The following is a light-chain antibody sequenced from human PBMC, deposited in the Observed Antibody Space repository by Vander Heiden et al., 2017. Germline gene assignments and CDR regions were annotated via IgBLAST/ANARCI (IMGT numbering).Light chain of an antibody. CDR1: QSVSSI. J-gene: IGKJ3*01. CDR2: GAS. CDR3: QQDNNWPLT. V-gene: IGKV3-15*01. Sequence: EIVMTQSPATLSVSPGERATLSCRASQSVSSILAWYQQKPGQAPRLLIYGASTRATGIPARFSGSGSGTEFTLTISSLQSEDFAVYYCQQDNNWPLTFGHGTKVHIK.